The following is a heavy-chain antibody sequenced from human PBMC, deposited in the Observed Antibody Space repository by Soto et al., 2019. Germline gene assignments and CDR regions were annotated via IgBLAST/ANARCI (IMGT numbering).Heavy chain of an antibody. CDR2: VHSSGTT. CDR1: GGSINSYW. J-gene: IGHJ4*02. D-gene: IGHD3-10*01. CDR3: ARDIGSYAYGEGY. V-gene: IGHV4-4*07. Sequence: ETLSLTCSVSGGSINSYWWSWIRQPAGKGLEWIGRVHSSGTTDYNPSLNSRATLSVETSKNQFSLKLSSVTAADTAVYYCARDIGSYAYGEGYWGQGIQVTVSS.